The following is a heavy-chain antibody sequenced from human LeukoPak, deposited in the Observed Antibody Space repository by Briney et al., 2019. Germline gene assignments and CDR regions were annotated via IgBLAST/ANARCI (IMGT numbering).Heavy chain of an antibody. J-gene: IGHJ4*02. Sequence: GGSLRLSCAASGFIFSSYAMGCVRQAAGEGLEWVSAISGSGGSTYYADSVKGRFTISRDNSKNTLYLQMSSLRAEDTAVYYCARGDGYTDYWGQGTLVTVSS. CDR3: ARGDGYTDY. CDR1: GFIFSSYA. CDR2: ISGSGGST. D-gene: IGHD5-24*01. V-gene: IGHV3-23*01.